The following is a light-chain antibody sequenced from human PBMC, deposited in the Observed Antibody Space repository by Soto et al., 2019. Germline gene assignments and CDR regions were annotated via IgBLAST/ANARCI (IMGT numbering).Light chain of an antibody. CDR1: SSDVGGYNY. J-gene: IGLJ1*01. Sequence: QSALTQPASVSGSPGQSITISCTGTSSDVGGYNYVSWYQQHPCKAPKLMIYEVSNRPSGVSNRFSGSKSGSTASLTISGLQAEDEADYYCSSYTSSSTLDVFGTGTKVTVL. CDR2: EVS. V-gene: IGLV2-14*01. CDR3: SSYTSSSTLDV.